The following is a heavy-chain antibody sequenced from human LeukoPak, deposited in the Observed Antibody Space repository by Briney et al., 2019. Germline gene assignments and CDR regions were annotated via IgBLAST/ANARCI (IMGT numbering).Heavy chain of an antibody. J-gene: IGHJ4*02. CDR2: IKRDGSEK. D-gene: IGHD3-10*01. CDR1: GFTFSNYW. V-gene: IGHV3-7*01. CDR3: AKDLIAGMDY. Sequence: GGSLRLSCSASGFTFSNYWMSWVRQAPGKGLEWVANIKRDGSEKYYVDSVKGRFTISRDNAKNSLYLQMNSLRAEDTAAYYCAKDLIAGMDYWGQGTLVTVSS.